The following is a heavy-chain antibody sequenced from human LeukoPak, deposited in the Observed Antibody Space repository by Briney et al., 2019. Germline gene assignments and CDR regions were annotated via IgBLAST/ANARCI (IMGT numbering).Heavy chain of an antibody. J-gene: IGHJ4*02. CDR2: IIPIFGTA. D-gene: IGHD3-3*01. V-gene: IGHV1-69*13. CDR1: GGTFSSYA. CDR3: ARASVKRSGYLVVGQYYFDY. Sequence: GASVKVSCKASGGTFSSYAISWVRQAPGQGLEWMGRIIPIFGTANYAQKFQGRVTITADESTSTAYMELSSLRSEDTAVYYCARASVKRSGYLVVGQYYFDYWGQGTLVTVSS.